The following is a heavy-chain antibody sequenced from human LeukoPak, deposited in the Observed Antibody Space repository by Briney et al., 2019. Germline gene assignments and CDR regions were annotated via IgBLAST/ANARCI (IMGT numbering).Heavy chain of an antibody. D-gene: IGHD6-13*01. CDR2: IIPIFGTA. CDR3: ARDGPVATAGNSPDY. CDR1: GGTFSSYA. J-gene: IGHJ4*02. V-gene: IGHV1-69*05. Sequence: SVKVSCKASGGTFSSYAISWVRQAPGQGLEWMGGIIPIFGTANYAQKFQGRVTITTDESTSTAYMELSSLRSEDTAVYYCARDGPVATAGNSPDYWGQGTLVTVSS.